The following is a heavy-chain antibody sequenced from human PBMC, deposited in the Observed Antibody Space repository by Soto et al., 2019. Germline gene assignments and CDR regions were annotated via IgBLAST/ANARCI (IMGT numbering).Heavy chain of an antibody. CDR3: ARAPNRSLLLSYYSGMDV. CDR2: INDSGST. Sequence: QVQLQQWGAGLLKPSETLSLTCAVYGGSFSGYYWSWIRQPPRKGLYWIGEINDSGSTNYNPSLKSRLTISVDTSKNQFSLKLSSVTAADTAVYYCARAPNRSLLLSYYSGMDVWGQGTTVTVSS. J-gene: IGHJ6*02. CDR1: GGSFSGYY. V-gene: IGHV4-34*01. D-gene: IGHD3-10*01.